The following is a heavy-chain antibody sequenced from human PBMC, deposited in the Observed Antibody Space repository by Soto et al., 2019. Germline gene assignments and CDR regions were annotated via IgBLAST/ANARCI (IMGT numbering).Heavy chain of an antibody. CDR3: AKPKYREVRGDNWFDP. CDR1: GFTFSSYA. D-gene: IGHD3-10*01. Sequence: GGSLRLSCAASGFTFSSYAMSWVRQAPGKGLEWVSAISGSGGSTYYADSVKGRFTISRDNSKNTLYLQMNSLRAEDTAVYYCAKPKYREVRGDNWFDPWGQGTLVTVSS. CDR2: ISGSGGST. V-gene: IGHV3-23*01. J-gene: IGHJ5*02.